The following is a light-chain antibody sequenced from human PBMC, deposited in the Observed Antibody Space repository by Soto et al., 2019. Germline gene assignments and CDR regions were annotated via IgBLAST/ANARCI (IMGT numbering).Light chain of an antibody. CDR2: EVS. CDR1: SSDVGGYNY. Sequence: QSALTQPPSASGSPGQSVTISCTGTSSDVGGYNYVSWYQQHPGKAPKLMIYEVSKRPSGVPDRFSGSKSGNTASLTVSGLQAEFDADDYCSSETDSHNLRDFVTRTNVPVL. J-gene: IGLJ1*01. V-gene: IGLV2-8*01. CDR3: SSETDSHNLRD.